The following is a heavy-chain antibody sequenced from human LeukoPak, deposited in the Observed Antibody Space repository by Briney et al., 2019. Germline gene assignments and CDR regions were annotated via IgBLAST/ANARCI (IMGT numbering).Heavy chain of an antibody. CDR2: FDPEDGET. CDR3: ATHLWFGDAFDI. V-gene: IGHV1-24*01. Sequence: GVSVKVSCKVSGYTLTELSMHWVRQAHGKGLEWMGGFDPEDGETIYAQKFQGRVTMTEDTSTDTAYMELSSLRSEDTAVYYCATHLWFGDAFDIWGQGTMVTVSS. CDR1: GYTLTELS. J-gene: IGHJ3*02. D-gene: IGHD3-10*01.